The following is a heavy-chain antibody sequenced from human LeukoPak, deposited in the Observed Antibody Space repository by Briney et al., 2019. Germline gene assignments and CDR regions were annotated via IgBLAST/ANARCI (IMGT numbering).Heavy chain of an antibody. CDR3: ARAQRIAAAGIDAFDI. CDR1: GFTFDDYA. V-gene: IGHV3-9*01. D-gene: IGHD6-13*01. J-gene: IGHJ3*02. CDR2: ISWNSGSI. Sequence: GGSLILSCAASGFTFDDYAMHWVRQAPGKGLEWVSGISWNSGSIGYADSVKGRFTISRDNAKNSLYLQMNSLRAEDTAVYYCARAQRIAAAGIDAFDIWGQGTMVTVSS.